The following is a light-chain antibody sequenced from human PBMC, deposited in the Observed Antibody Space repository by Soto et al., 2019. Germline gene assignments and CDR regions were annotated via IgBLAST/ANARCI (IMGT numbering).Light chain of an antibody. Sequence: EIVLTQSPATLSLSPGERAPLSCRASQSVSINLAWYQQKHGQAPRLLIYGASTRATGIPDRFSGSGSGTHLTLTISRLEPGDGEVYDCQHFGGTTFTFGQGTRLEIK. CDR1: QSVSIN. V-gene: IGKV3-20*01. J-gene: IGKJ5*01. CDR2: GAS. CDR3: QHFGGTTFT.